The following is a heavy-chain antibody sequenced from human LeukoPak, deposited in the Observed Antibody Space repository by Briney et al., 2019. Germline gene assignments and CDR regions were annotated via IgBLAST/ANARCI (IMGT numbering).Heavy chain of an antibody. V-gene: IGHV1-18*01. D-gene: IGHD3-10*01. Sequence: ASVKVSCKASGYTFTSYGISWVRQAPGQGLEWMGWISAYNGNTNYAQKLQGRVTMTTDTYTSTAYMELRSLGSDDTAVYYCARDPRRKSGSLEYWFDPWGQGTLVTVSS. CDR3: ARDPRRKSGSLEYWFDP. CDR2: ISAYNGNT. J-gene: IGHJ5*02. CDR1: GYTFTSYG.